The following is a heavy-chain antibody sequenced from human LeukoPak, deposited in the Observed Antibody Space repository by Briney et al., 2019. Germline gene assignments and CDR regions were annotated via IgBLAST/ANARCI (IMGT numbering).Heavy chain of an antibody. J-gene: IGHJ3*01. CDR1: GFTXSSIH. Sequence: SLXLXXAXSGFTXSSIHMVWVRQAPGKGLEWVSVTYTGGNSYYSDSVKGRFIISRDISKNTLYLQLNSLRAEDTAVYYCAREGSGRTAYNDGLDVWGQGTMVTVSS. V-gene: IGHV3-53*01. CDR3: AREGSGRTAYNDGLDV. CDR2: TYTGGNS. D-gene: IGHD3-10*01.